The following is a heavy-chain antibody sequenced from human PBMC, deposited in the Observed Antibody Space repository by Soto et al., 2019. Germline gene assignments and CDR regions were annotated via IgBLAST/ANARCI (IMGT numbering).Heavy chain of an antibody. CDR3: ARERNLWYDSSGYFY. CDR2: INSDGSST. Sequence: EVQLVESGGGVVQPGGSLRLSCAASGFTFSSYWMHWVRQAPGKGLVWVSRINSDGSSTSYADSVKGRFTISRDNAKNTLYLQMNSLRAESTAVYYCARERNLWYDSSGYFYWGQGTLVTVSS. D-gene: IGHD3-22*01. V-gene: IGHV3-74*01. J-gene: IGHJ4*02. CDR1: GFTFSSYW.